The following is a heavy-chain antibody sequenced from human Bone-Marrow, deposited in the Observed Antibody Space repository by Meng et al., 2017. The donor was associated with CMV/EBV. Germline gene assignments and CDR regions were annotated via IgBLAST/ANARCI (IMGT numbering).Heavy chain of an antibody. D-gene: IGHD3-16*01. CDR3: ATAWGLGWFDP. J-gene: IGHJ5*02. Sequence: ASVKVSCKASGYTFTSYDINWVRQAAGQGLEWMGWMNPNSGNTGYAQKFQGRVTITRSTSTSTAYMELSSLRSEDTAVYYCATAWGLGWFDPWGQGTLVTVSS. CDR2: MNPNSGNT. CDR1: GYTFTSYD. V-gene: IGHV1-8*01.